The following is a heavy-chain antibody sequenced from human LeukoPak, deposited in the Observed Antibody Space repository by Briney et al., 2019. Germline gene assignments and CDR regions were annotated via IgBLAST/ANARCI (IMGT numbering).Heavy chain of an antibody. V-gene: IGHV4-39*07. CDR3: ARASSYSGSYYRTTRFDY. CDR1: GGSISSSSYY. CDR2: IYYSGST. D-gene: IGHD1-26*01. Sequence: ASETLSLTCTVSGGSISSSSYYWGWIRQPPGKGLEWIGSIYYSGSTYYNPSLKSRVTISVDTSKNQFSLKLSSVTAADTAVYYCARASSYSGSYYRTTRFDYWGQGTLVTVSS. J-gene: IGHJ4*02.